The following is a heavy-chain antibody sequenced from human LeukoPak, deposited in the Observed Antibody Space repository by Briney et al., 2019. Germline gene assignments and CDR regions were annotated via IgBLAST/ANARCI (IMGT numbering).Heavy chain of an antibody. CDR3: AKDNALSSPYCGGDCFDAFDI. Sequence: GGSLRLSCVVSGFTFSSYSMNWVRQAPGKGLEWVSYISSSSSTIYYVDSVKGRFTISRDNAKNSLYLQMNSLRAEDTAVYYCAKDNALSSPYCGGDCFDAFDIWGQGTMVTVSS. V-gene: IGHV3-48*01. D-gene: IGHD2-21*02. CDR1: GFTFSSYS. J-gene: IGHJ3*02. CDR2: ISSSSSTI.